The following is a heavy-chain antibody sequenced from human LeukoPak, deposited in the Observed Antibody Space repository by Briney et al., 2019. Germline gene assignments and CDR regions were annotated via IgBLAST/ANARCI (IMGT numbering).Heavy chain of an antibody. D-gene: IGHD5-24*01. CDR1: GYTFTGYY. Sequence: ASVKVSCKASGYTFTGYYMHWVRQAPGQGLEWMGWINPNSGGTNYAQKFQGRVTMTRDTFISTAYMELSRLRSDDTAVYYCARVGGGYNLNYFDYWGQGTLVTVST. V-gene: IGHV1-2*02. CDR2: INPNSGGT. CDR3: ARVGGGYNLNYFDY. J-gene: IGHJ4*02.